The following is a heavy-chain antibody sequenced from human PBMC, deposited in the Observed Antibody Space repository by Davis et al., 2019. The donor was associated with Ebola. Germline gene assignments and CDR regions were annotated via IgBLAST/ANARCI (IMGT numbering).Heavy chain of an antibody. CDR1: GFTFRSYW. D-gene: IGHD6-19*01. V-gene: IGHV3-7*03. CDR3: ATGQRDSSGWLDY. J-gene: IGHJ4*02. CDR2: IKEDGSEK. Sequence: GESLKISCAASGFTFRSYWMSWVRQAPGKGLEWVAKIKEDGSEKLEVDSVKGRFTISRDNAKDSLYLQMNSLRAEDTAVYYCATGQRDSSGWLDYWGQGTLVTVSS.